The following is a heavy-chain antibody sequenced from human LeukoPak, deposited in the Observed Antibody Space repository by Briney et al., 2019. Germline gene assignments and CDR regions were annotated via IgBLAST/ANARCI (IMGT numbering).Heavy chain of an antibody. Sequence: SETLSLTCTVSGYSISSGYYWGLIRQPPGKGLEWNGIILHSGGTYYNPSLKSRVTISVDTSKNQFSLKLSSVTAADTAVYYCARGGSSYYYYYYYMDVWGKGTTVTVSS. J-gene: IGHJ6*03. CDR3: ARGGSSYYYYYYYMDV. CDR1: GYSISSGYY. V-gene: IGHV4-38-2*02. D-gene: IGHD6-6*01. CDR2: ILHSGGT.